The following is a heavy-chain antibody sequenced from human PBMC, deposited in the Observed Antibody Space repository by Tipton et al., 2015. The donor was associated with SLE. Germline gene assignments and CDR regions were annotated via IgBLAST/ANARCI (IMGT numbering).Heavy chain of an antibody. J-gene: IGHJ5*02. CDR2: IYYSGST. D-gene: IGHD5-18*01. CDR1: GGSISSYY. V-gene: IGHV4-59*01. Sequence: TLSLTCTVSGGSISSYYWSWIRQPPGKGLEWIGYIYYSGSTNYNPSLKSRVTISVDTSKNQFSLKLSSVTAADTAVYYCAREGYSYGLFDPWGQGALVTVSS. CDR3: AREGYSYGLFDP.